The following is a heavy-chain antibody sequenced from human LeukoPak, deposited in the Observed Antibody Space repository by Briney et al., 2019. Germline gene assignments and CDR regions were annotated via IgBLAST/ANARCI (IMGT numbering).Heavy chain of an antibody. CDR1: GVTVSSNY. V-gene: IGHV3-66*01. D-gene: IGHD6-13*01. J-gene: IGHJ2*01. CDR3: ARRGGIAAATSYWYFDL. CDR2: IYSGGST. Sequence: PGGSLRLSCAASGVTVSSNYIDWVRQAPGKGLEWVSVIYSGGSTYYTDSVKGRFTISRGNSKNTVYLQMNSLRAEDTAVYYCARRGGIAAATSYWYFDLWGRGTLVTVSS.